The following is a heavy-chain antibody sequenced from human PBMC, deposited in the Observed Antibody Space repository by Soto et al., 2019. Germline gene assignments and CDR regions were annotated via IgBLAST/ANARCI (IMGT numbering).Heavy chain of an antibody. J-gene: IGHJ6*04. CDR3: VREIASRL. D-gene: IGHD2-21*01. CDR2: INKDGSEK. V-gene: IGHV3-7*01. CDR1: GFPLTSFW. Sequence: EVQVVESGGGLVQPGGSLRLSCAAYGFPLTSFWMTWVRQAQGGGREWVANINKDGSEKSYVDSVKGRFTISRDNAKSSLYLQMTSLRADDTAVYYCVREIASRLWGKGTTVIVSS.